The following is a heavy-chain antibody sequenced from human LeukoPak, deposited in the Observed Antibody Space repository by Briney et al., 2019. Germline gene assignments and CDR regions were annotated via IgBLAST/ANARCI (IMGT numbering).Heavy chain of an antibody. D-gene: IGHD6-13*01. CDR3: AKGHTSNWYSALDY. CDR2: ISYDGSNK. J-gene: IGHJ4*02. V-gene: IGHV3-30*04. Sequence: GGSLRLSCAASGFTFSSYAMHWVRQAPGKGLEWVAVISYDGSNKYYADSVKGRFTISRDNSRDTLFLQMSSLRAEDTSLYFCAKGHTSNWYSALDYWGQGTLVTVSS. CDR1: GFTFSSYA.